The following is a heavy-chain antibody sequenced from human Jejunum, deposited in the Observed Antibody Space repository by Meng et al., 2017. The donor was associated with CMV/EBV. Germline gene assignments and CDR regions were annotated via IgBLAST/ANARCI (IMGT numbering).Heavy chain of an antibody. CDR3: MMYQNWGETDF. J-gene: IGHJ4*02. D-gene: IGHD2-8*01. V-gene: IGHV1-69*05. CDR2: IVPIFGTS. CDR1: GGSFNRFT. Sequence: KASGGSFNRFTIFWVRHAPGQGLQSLGGIVPIFGTSHYAQNFQGRVTITTDESTSTVYMELNSLRSDDTALYYCMMYQNWGETDFWGQGTLVTVSS.